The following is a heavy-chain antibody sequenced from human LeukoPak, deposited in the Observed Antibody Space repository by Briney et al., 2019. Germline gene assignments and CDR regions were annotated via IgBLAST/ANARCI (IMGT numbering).Heavy chain of an antibody. Sequence: PGGSLRLSCAASGFTVTRTSMTWGRHAPQKGLEWVSIVYSGGSTYHADSLKGRFTVSRDDSKNTVYLQMNNLRAEDTAMYYCARDTVDDSLDIWGQGTMVTVSS. CDR3: ARDTVDDSLDI. CDR2: VYSGGST. CDR1: GFTVTRTS. D-gene: IGHD4-11*01. J-gene: IGHJ3*02. V-gene: IGHV3-53*01.